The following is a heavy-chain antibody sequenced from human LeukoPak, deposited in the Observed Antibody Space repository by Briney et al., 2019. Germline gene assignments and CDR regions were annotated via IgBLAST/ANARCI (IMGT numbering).Heavy chain of an antibody. CDR3: ARDVYDFWRGYLIGRFDP. D-gene: IGHD3-3*01. V-gene: IGHV1-2*02. J-gene: IGHJ5*02. CDR2: INPNSGGT. Sequence: ASVKVSCKASGYTFTGYYMHWVRQAPGQGLEWMGWINPNSGGTNYAQKFQGRVAMTRDMSLSTAYMELSRLRSDDTAVYYCARDVYDFWRGYLIGRFDPWGQGTLVTVS. CDR1: GYTFTGYY.